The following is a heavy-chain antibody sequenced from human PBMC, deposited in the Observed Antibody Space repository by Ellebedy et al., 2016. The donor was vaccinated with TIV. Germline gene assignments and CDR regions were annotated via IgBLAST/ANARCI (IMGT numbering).Heavy chain of an antibody. D-gene: IGHD3-22*01. CDR1: GDSINFYY. Sequence: MPSETLSLTCIVAGDSINFYYWSWIRQPPRKGLEWLGYIYSSGSTKYNPSHKRRVTISIDTSKNQFSLKLRSVTAADTAVYYCARFPYYYDETTGYTHDYWGQGILVTVSS. CDR3: ARFPYYYDETTGYTHDY. J-gene: IGHJ4*02. V-gene: IGHV4-59*01. CDR2: IYSSGST.